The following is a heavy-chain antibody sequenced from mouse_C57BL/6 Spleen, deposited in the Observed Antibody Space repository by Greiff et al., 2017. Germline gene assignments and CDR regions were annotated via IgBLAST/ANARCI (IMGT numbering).Heavy chain of an antibody. Sequence: EVQLQQSGPELVKPGASVKISCKASGYTFTDYYMNWVKQSHGKSLEWIGDINPNNGGTSYNQKFKGKATLTVDKSSSTAYMELRSLTSEDSAVYYCARALLSAWFAYWGQGTLVTVSA. J-gene: IGHJ3*01. D-gene: IGHD1-1*01. CDR2: INPNNGGT. CDR1: GYTFTDYY. V-gene: IGHV1-26*01. CDR3: ARALLSAWFAY.